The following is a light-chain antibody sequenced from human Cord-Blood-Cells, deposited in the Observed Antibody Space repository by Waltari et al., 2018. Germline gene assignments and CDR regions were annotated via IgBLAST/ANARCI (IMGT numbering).Light chain of an antibody. V-gene: IGLV4-69*01. CDR3: QTWGTGIQV. CDR2: LNSNVSH. Sequence: QLVLTQSPSASASLGASVKLTCTLSSGHSSYAIAWHQQQPEKGPRYLIKLNSNVSHSKGDGFPDRFSGSSSGAERYLTISSLQSEDEADYYCQTWGTGIQVFGGGTKLTVL. J-gene: IGLJ3*02. CDR1: SGHSSYA.